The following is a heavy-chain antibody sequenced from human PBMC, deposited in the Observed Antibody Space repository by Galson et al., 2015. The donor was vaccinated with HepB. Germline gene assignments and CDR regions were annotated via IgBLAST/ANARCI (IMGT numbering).Heavy chain of an antibody. J-gene: IGHJ4*02. CDR3: TRGGRPDAWCSDY. Sequence: SLRLSCAASGSSINFYSMNWVRQAPGKGLEWVAFISSTSSGIDYADSVKGRFTISRDNARNSLYLQMNSLRDEDSGVYYCTRGGRPDAWCSDYWSQGTLVTVSS. CDR2: ISSTSSGI. V-gene: IGHV3-48*02. CDR1: GSSINFYS. D-gene: IGHD2-8*01.